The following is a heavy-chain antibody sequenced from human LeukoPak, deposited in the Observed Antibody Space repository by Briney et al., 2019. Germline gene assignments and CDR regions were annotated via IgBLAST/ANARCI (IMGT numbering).Heavy chain of an antibody. CDR3: ARANYDFWSGYSGLDY. CDR2: FDPEDGET. CDR1: GYTLTELS. J-gene: IGHJ4*02. V-gene: IGHV1-24*01. Sequence: ASVKVSCKVSGYTLTELSMHWVRQAPGKGLEWMGGFDPEDGETIYAQKFQGRVTMTEDTSTDTAYMELSSLRSEDAAVYYCARANYDFWSGYSGLDYWGQGTLVTVSS. D-gene: IGHD3-3*01.